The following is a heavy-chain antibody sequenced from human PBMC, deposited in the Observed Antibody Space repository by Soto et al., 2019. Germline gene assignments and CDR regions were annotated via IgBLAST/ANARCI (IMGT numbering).Heavy chain of an antibody. Sequence: QVQLVQSGAEVRKPGASGKVSCKASGYTFSSHGIIWVRQAPGQVLEWMGWISGYNGNSKYAQRFQCRVTMTTDTATSTVYMDLRSLGSDDSAVYYCAREGSYGWYDCWGQGTLVTVSS. D-gene: IGHD2-15*01. CDR3: AREGSYGWYDC. V-gene: IGHV1-18*01. J-gene: IGHJ5*01. CDR2: ISGYNGNS. CDR1: GYTFSSHG.